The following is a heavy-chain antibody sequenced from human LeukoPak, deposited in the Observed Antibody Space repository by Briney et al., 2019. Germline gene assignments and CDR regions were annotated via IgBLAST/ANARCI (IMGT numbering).Heavy chain of an antibody. CDR2: INPNSGGT. Sequence: ASVKVSCKASGYTFTGYYMHWVRQAPGQGLEWMGWINPNSGGTNYAQKFQGWVTMTRDTSISTAYMELSRLRSDDTAVYYCARGTKSGLGESSVGYWGQGTLVTVSS. CDR3: ARGTKSGLGESSVGY. V-gene: IGHV1-2*04. J-gene: IGHJ4*02. CDR1: GYTFTGYY. D-gene: IGHD3-16*01.